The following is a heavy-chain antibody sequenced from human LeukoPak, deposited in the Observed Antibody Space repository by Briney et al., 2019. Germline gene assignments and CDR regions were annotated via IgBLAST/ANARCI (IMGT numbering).Heavy chain of an antibody. Sequence: GGSLRLSCAASGFTFSSCGMHWVRQTPGKGLEWVSSISSSSSYIYYADSVKGRFTISRDNAKNSLYLQMNSLRAEDTAVYYCARDRGSSGWYPAEFGYYFDYWGQGTLVTVSS. CDR1: GFTFSSCG. D-gene: IGHD6-19*01. V-gene: IGHV3-21*01. J-gene: IGHJ4*02. CDR3: ARDRGSSGWYPAEFGYYFDY. CDR2: ISSSSSYI.